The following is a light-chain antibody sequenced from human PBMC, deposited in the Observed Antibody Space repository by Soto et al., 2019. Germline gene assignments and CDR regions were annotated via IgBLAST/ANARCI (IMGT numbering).Light chain of an antibody. V-gene: IGKV1-5*03. Sequence: DMQMTQSPSTLSASVGDRVTITCRASQSISSWLAWYQQKPGKAPKLLIYKASSLESGVPSRFSGSGSGTEFTLTISSLQPDDFATYYCQQDNSYSWTFGQGTNVDI. J-gene: IGKJ1*01. CDR3: QQDNSYSWT. CDR1: QSISSW. CDR2: KAS.